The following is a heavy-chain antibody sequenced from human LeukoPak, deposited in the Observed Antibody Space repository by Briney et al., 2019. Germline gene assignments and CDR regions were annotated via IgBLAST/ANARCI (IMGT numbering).Heavy chain of an antibody. CDR2: ISSSSSTI. CDR3: AGVATEADAFDI. CDR1: GFTFSSYS. D-gene: IGHD5-12*01. Sequence: GGSLRLSCAASGFTFSSYSMNWLRQAPGKGLEWVSYISSSSSTIYYADSVKGRFTLSRDNAENSLYLQMNSLRAEDTAVYYCAGVATEADAFDIWGQGTMVTVSS. J-gene: IGHJ3*02. V-gene: IGHV3-48*01.